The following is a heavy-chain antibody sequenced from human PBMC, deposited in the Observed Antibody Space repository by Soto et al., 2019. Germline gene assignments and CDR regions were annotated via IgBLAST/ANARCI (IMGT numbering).Heavy chain of an antibody. D-gene: IGHD2-2*01. V-gene: IGHV3-30-3*01. Sequence: QVQLVESGGGVVQPGRSLRLSCAASGFTFSSYAMHWVRQAPGKGLEWVAVISYDGSNKYYADSVKGRFTISRDNSKNTLYLQMNSLRAEDTAVYYCARDIVVVPDPRRGMDVWGQGTTVTVSS. J-gene: IGHJ6*02. CDR2: ISYDGSNK. CDR1: GFTFSSYA. CDR3: ARDIVVVPDPRRGMDV.